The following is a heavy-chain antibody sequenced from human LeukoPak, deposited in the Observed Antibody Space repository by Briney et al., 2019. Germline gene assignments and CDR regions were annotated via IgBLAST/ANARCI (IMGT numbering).Heavy chain of an antibody. CDR2: ISYDGSYK. D-gene: IGHD3-22*01. CDR3: AKRLGYYDSSEGYFDQ. V-gene: IGHV3-30*18. J-gene: IGHJ4*02. CDR1: GFTFSSFG. Sequence: AGGSLRLSCAASGFTFSSFGMHWVRQAPGKGLEWVAVISYDGSYKNYVDSVKGRFTISRDISKNRLYLQMNSLRAEDTAVYYCAKRLGYYDSSEGYFDQWGQGTLVTVSS.